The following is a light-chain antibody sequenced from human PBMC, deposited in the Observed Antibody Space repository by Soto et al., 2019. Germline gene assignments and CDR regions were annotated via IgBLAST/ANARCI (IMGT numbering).Light chain of an antibody. Sequence: DIQLIQSPATLSASVGDRITITCRASENIFKFLAWYQQRSGRAPNLLIYAASDLETGVPSRFSGRGSGTDFTLTIDSLQPDDSATYYCQHYNTQSITFGGGTKVDVK. CDR1: ENIFKF. V-gene: IGKV1-5*01. J-gene: IGKJ4*01. CDR2: AAS. CDR3: QHYNTQSIT.